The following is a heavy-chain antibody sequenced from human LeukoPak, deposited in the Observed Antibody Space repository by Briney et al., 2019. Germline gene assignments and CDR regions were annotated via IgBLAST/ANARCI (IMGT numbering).Heavy chain of an antibody. CDR1: GYTFTDYY. Sequence: ASVKVSCKASGYTFTDYYIHWVRQAPGQGLEWMGWINPNSGGTNYALKFQGRVTMTGDTSIGTAYMELSSLSTDDTAVYFCGRGGWFTMVAYYFGYWGQGSLVTVSA. D-gene: IGHD3-10*01. V-gene: IGHV1-2*02. CDR3: GRGGWFTMVAYYFGY. CDR2: INPNSGGT. J-gene: IGHJ4*02.